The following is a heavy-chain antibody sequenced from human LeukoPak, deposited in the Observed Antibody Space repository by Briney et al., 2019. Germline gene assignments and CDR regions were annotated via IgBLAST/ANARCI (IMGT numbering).Heavy chain of an antibody. CDR2: IIPIFGTA. CDR3: ARDAAYCGGDCPDPYYYYYMGV. J-gene: IGHJ6*03. Sequence: GASVKVSCKASGGTFSSYAISWVRQAPGQGLEWMGRIIPIFGTANYAQKFQGRVTITTDESTSTAYMELRSLRSDDTAVYYCARDAAYCGGDCPDPYYYYYMGVWGKGTTVTVSS. V-gene: IGHV1-69*05. D-gene: IGHD2-21*02. CDR1: GGTFSSYA.